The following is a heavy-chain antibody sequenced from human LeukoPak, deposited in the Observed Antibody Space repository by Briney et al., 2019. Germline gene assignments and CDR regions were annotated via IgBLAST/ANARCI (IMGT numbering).Heavy chain of an antibody. J-gene: IGHJ4*02. CDR2: ICGSGGRT. V-gene: IGHV3-23*01. D-gene: IGHD2-15*01. Sequence: GGSLRLSCAASGFPFSSYAMSWVRQSPGKALEGVSAICGSGGRTYYADSVQVRLTLSRDNYKNTLYLQMNSRRADDRALYYCAKPRYCSGGSCYGYFDYWGQGTLVTVSS. CDR1: GFPFSSYA. CDR3: AKPRYCSGGSCYGYFDY.